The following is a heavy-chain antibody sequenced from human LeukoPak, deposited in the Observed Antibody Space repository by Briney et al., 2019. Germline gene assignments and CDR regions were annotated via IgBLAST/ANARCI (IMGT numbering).Heavy chain of an antibody. CDR1: GFTFSNYA. D-gene: IGHD1-26*01. CDR2: ISGSGGSA. J-gene: IGHJ4*02. Sequence: GGSLRLSCAASGFTFSNYAMTWVRQAPGKGLEWVSTISGSGGSAYYADSVKGRFTISRDNSNNTLYLQVYTLRAEDTAVYYCAKSEAEQFHPYFDYWGQGTLVTVSS. CDR3: AKSEAEQFHPYFDY. V-gene: IGHV3-23*01.